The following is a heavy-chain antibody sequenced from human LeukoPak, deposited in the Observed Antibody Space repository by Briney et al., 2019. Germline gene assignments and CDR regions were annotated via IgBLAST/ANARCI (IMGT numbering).Heavy chain of an antibody. Sequence: SETLSLTFTVSGGSISSSSYYWGWIRPPPGKGLEWIGSIYYSGSTYYNPSLKSRVTISVDTSKNQFSLKLSSVTAADTAVYYCARHRSINSDFWSGYHLDYWGQGTLVTVSS. D-gene: IGHD3-3*01. CDR2: IYYSGST. CDR1: GGSISSSSYY. V-gene: IGHV4-39*01. CDR3: ARHRSINSDFWSGYHLDY. J-gene: IGHJ4*02.